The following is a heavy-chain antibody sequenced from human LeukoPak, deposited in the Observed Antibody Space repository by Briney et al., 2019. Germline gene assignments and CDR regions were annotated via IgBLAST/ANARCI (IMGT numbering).Heavy chain of an antibody. CDR2: IRYDGSNK. Sequence: GGSLRLSCAASGFTFSSYGMHWVRQAPGKGLEWVAFIRYDGSNKYYADSVKGRFTISRDNSKNTLYLQMNSLRAEDTAVYYCARRRSTSWGFDYWGQGTLVTVSS. J-gene: IGHJ4*02. V-gene: IGHV3-30*02. CDR1: GFTFSSYG. CDR3: ARRRSTSWGFDY. D-gene: IGHD7-27*01.